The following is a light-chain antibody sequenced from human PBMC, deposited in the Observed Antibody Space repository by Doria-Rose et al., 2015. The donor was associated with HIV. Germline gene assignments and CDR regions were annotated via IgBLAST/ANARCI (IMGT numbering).Light chain of an antibody. V-gene: IGLV6-57*01. CDR2: EDN. Sequence: FMQTQPHSVSESPGKTVTISCTRSSGSIASNYVQWYQQRPGSSPTTVIYEDNQRPSGVPDRFSGSIDSSSNSASLTISGLKTEDEADYYCQSYDSSTWVFGGGTKLTVL. CDR3: QSYDSSTWV. CDR1: SGSIASNY. J-gene: IGLJ3*02.